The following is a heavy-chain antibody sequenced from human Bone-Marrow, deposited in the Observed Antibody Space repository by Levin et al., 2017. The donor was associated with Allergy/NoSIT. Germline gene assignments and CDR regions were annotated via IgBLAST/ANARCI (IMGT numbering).Heavy chain of an antibody. Sequence: PGGSLRLSCAASGFTFTSYAFSWVRQAPGKGLEWVSGISVSGVTTYYADSVQGRFTISRDNSRNTLYLQMNSLRAEDTAVYFCAKDKSSGDWYSPHDSWGQGTLVTVSS. CDR3: AKDKSSGDWYSPHDS. V-gene: IGHV3-23*01. D-gene: IGHD2-21*02. CDR2: ISVSGVTT. J-gene: IGHJ4*02. CDR1: GFTFTSYA.